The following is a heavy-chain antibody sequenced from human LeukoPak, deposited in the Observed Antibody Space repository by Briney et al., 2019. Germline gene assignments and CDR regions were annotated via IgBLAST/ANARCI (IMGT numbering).Heavy chain of an antibody. CDR1: GFTFSTYT. D-gene: IGHD3-10*01. CDR3: GRGGTSPYKYNAFDL. J-gene: IGHJ3*01. V-gene: IGHV3-48*04. Sequence: PGGSLRLSCAASGFTFSTYTMNWVRQAPGKGLEWVAYISGSSGTIYYADSVKGRFTISRDNAENSLFLQMNSLRAGDTAVYYCGRGGTSPYKYNAFDLWGQGTMVTVSS. CDR2: ISGSSGTI.